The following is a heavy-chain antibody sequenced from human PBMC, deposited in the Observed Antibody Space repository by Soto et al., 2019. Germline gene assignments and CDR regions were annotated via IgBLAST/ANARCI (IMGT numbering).Heavy chain of an antibody. D-gene: IGHD3-3*01. CDR2: IWYDGSNK. CDR3: ARDLELRIFDHYYYGMDV. Sequence: QVQLVESGGGVVQPGRSLRLSCAASGFTFSSYGMHWVRQAPGKGLEWVAVIWYDGSNKYYADSVKGRFTISRDNSKNTLYLQMNSLRAEDTAVYYCARDLELRIFDHYYYGMDVWGQGTTVTVSS. CDR1: GFTFSSYG. V-gene: IGHV3-33*01. J-gene: IGHJ6*02.